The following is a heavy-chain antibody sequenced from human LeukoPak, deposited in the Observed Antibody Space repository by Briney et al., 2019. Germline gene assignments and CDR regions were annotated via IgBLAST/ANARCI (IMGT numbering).Heavy chain of an antibody. V-gene: IGHV7-4-1*02. CDR1: GYTFTSYA. J-gene: IGHJ6*02. D-gene: IGHD6-19*01. Sequence: GASVKVSCKASGYTFTSYAMNWVRQAPGQGLEWMGWINTNTGNPTYAQGFTGRFVFSLDTSVSTAYLQISSLKAEDTAVYYCARDNVIEVANYYYSYSSGMDVWGQGTTVTVSS. CDR3: ARDNVIEVANYYYSYSSGMDV. CDR2: INTNTGNP.